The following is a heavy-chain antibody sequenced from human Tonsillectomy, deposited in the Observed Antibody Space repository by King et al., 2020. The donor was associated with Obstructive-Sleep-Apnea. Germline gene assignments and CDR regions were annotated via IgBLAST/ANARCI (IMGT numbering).Heavy chain of an antibody. CDR2: ISGSGDNT. D-gene: IGHD3-9*01. CDR3: AKPYDILTGGFDY. V-gene: IGHV3-23*04. CDR1: GFTFSSYA. Sequence: VQLVESGGGLEQPGGSLRLSCAASGFTFSSYALTWVRQAPGKGLEWVSGISGSGDNTYYADSVKGRFTISRDNSKHTLYLQMSSLRAEDTALYYCAKPYDILTGGFDYWDQGTLVTVSS. J-gene: IGHJ4*02.